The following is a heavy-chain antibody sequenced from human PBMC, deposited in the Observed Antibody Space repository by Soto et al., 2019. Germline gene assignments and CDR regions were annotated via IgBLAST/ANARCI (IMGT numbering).Heavy chain of an antibody. V-gene: IGHV3-11*06. CDR2: ISPKSTYR. CDR1: GFRFSDYY. CDR3: TRGGGGGLFEH. D-gene: IGHD2-21*01. J-gene: IGHJ4*02. Sequence: XASVQISCATSGFRFSDYYISCIRQAPGKGLEWLSHISPKSTYRNYADSVKGRFTISRDNTKSSLFLQMNSLGVEDTAVYYCTRGGGGGLFEHWGQGVLVSVS.